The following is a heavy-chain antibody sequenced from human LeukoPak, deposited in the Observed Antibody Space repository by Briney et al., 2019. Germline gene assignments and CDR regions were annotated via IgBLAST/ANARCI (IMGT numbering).Heavy chain of an antibody. CDR1: GGTFISYA. J-gene: IGHJ4*02. CDR2: IIPIFGTA. Sequence: SVKVSCKASGGTFISYAISWVRQAPGQGLEWMGGIIPIFGTANYAQKFQGRVTITADESTSTAYMELSSLRSEDTAVYYCASTNDYGDYPNPFDYWGQGTLVTVSS. V-gene: IGHV1-69*13. D-gene: IGHD4-17*01. CDR3: ASTNDYGDYPNPFDY.